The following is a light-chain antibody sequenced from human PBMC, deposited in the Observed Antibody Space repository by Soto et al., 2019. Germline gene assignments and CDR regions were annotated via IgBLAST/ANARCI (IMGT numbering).Light chain of an antibody. Sequence: EIVLTQSPATLSVSPGERATLSCTASQSVSSNLAWYQQKPGQAPTLLIYGASTRATGIPARFSGSGSGTEFTLTISSLQSEDFAVYYCQQYNNWPPYTFGQGTKLESK. CDR3: QQYNNWPPYT. V-gene: IGKV3-15*01. CDR1: QSVSSN. J-gene: IGKJ2*01. CDR2: GAS.